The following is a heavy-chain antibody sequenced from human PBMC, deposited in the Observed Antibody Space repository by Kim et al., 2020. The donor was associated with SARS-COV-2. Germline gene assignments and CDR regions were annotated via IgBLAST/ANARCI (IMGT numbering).Heavy chain of an antibody. CDR3: ARDSGRIVEY. CDR1: GFSFSSYW. V-gene: IGHV3-74*01. CDR2: INTDGSST. D-gene: IGHD3-10*01. Sequence: GGSLRLSCAAYGFSFSSYWMHWVRQAPGKGLVWVSRINTDGSSTGYADSVKGRFTISKDNAKNTVCLQMSSLRADDTAVYYCARDSGRIVEYWGKGTLGT. J-gene: IGHJ4*02.